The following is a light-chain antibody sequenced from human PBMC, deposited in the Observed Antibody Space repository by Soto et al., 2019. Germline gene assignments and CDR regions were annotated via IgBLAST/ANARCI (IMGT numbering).Light chain of an antibody. CDR3: MQTIQAPKT. J-gene: IGKJ3*01. V-gene: IGKV2-28*01. Sequence: DIVLTQSPLSLPVTPGEPASISCRSSQSLLHSNGDTYLDWYLQKPGQSPQLLVYLGYKRASGVPDRFSGSGSGADFTLKISRVEAEDVGVYYCMQTIQAPKTFGPGTKVDIK. CDR2: LGY. CDR1: QSLLHSNGDTY.